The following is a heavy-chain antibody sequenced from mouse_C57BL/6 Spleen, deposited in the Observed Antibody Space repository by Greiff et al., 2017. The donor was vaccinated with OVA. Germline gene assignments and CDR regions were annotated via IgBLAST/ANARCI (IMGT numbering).Heavy chain of an antibody. D-gene: IGHD2-4*01. V-gene: IGHV5-4*01. CDR2: ISDGGSYT. CDR3: ARDRGLRRYYYAMDY. Sequence: EVKLMESGGGLVKPGGSLKLSCAASGFTFSSYAMSWVRQTPEKRLEWVATISDGGSYTYYPDNVKGRFTISRDNAKNNLYLQMSHLKSEDTAMYYCARDRGLRRYYYAMDYWGQGTSVTVSS. J-gene: IGHJ4*01. CDR1: GFTFSSYA.